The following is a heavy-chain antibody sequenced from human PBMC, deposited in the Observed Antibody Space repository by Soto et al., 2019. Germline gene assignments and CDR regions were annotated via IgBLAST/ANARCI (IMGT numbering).Heavy chain of an antibody. J-gene: IGHJ6*02. CDR2: INHSGST. Sequence: SETLSLTCAVYGGSFSGYYWSWIRQPPGKGLEWIGEINHSGSTNYNPSLKSRVTISVDKSKNQFSLKLSSVTAADTAVYYCAGTSAFLLDYYYYGMDVWGQGTTVTVSS. CDR1: GGSFSGYY. V-gene: IGHV4-34*01. CDR3: AGTSAFLLDYYYYGMDV. D-gene: IGHD3-10*01.